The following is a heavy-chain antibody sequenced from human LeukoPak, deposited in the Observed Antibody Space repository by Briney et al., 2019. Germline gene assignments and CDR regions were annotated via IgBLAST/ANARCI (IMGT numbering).Heavy chain of an antibody. CDR2: ISSSGNTI. CDR1: GFTFSSYE. Sequence: PGGSLRLFCAASGFTFSSYEMNWVRQAPGKGLEGFSYISSSGNTISYADSVKGRFTISRDNAKNSLYLQMNSLRAEDTAVYYCARDGYSENDYWGQGTLVTVSS. CDR3: ARDGYSENDY. D-gene: IGHD5-18*01. V-gene: IGHV3-48*03. J-gene: IGHJ4*02.